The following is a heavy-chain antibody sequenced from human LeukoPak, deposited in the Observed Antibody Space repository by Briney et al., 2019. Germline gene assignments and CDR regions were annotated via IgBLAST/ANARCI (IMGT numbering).Heavy chain of an antibody. CDR1: GFTFSSYI. V-gene: IGHV3-21*04. D-gene: IGHD3-10*01. CDR2: ISGSSSYI. CDR3: ARGYYYGDY. Sequence: GGSLRLSCTASGFTFSSYIMNWVRQAPGKGLEWVSCISGSSSYIYYADSVRGRFTISRDNAKNSLYLQMNSLRAEDTALYYCARGYYYGDYWGQGILVTVSS. J-gene: IGHJ4*02.